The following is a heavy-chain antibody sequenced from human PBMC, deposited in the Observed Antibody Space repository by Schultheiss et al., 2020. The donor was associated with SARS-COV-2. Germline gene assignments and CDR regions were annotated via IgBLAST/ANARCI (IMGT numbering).Heavy chain of an antibody. Sequence: GGSLRLSCTTYGFILGDYAMSWVRQAPGKGLEWVGFIRSKAYGGTTEYAAPVKGRFTISRDDSKNTLYLQMNSLKTEDTAVYYCTTALITMIVVTYFDYWGQGTLVTVSS. CDR1: GFILGDYA. J-gene: IGHJ4*02. D-gene: IGHD3-22*01. V-gene: IGHV3-49*04. CDR3: TTALITMIVVTYFDY. CDR2: IRSKAYGGTT.